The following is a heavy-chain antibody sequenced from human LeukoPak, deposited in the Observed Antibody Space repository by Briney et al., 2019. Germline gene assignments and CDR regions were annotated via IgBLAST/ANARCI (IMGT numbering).Heavy chain of an antibody. J-gene: IGHJ6*03. CDR1: GASIRSYY. CDR2: IYYSGST. Sequence: SETLSLTCSVSGASIRSYYWSWIRQPPGKGLEWIGHIYYSGSTNYNPSLKSRVTISVDTSKNQFSLKLSSVTAADTAVYYCARAPLIYYYYMDVWGKGTTVTVSS. V-gene: IGHV4-59*08. D-gene: IGHD2-8*01. CDR3: ARAPLIYYYYMDV.